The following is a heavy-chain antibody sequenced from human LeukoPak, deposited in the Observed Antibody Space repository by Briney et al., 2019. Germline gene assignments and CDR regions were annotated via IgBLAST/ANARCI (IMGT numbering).Heavy chain of an antibody. Sequence: GGSLGLSCAASGFTFRSYRMNWVRQAPGKGLEWVASIKQGESERYYVDSVNGRFTISRDNAKNSLYLQMNSLRAEDTAVYYCARGDNSAFDIWGQGTMVTVSS. J-gene: IGHJ3*02. CDR3: ARGDNSAFDI. D-gene: IGHD3-22*01. V-gene: IGHV3-7*04. CDR2: IKQGESER. CDR1: GFTFRSYR.